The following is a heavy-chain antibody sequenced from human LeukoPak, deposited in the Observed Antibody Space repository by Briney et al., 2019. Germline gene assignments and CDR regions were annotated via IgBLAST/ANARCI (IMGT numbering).Heavy chain of an antibody. J-gene: IGHJ4*02. CDR3: ARQVPDYGDYYYFDY. D-gene: IGHD4-17*01. CDR2: IYPGDSGT. Sequence: GESLKISCKGSGYSFTSYWIGWVRQMPGKGLEWMGIIYPGDSGTRYSPSFQGQVTISADKSISTAYLQWSSLNASDTAMYYCARQVPDYGDYYYFDYWGQGTLVTVSS. CDR1: GYSFTSYW. V-gene: IGHV5-51*01.